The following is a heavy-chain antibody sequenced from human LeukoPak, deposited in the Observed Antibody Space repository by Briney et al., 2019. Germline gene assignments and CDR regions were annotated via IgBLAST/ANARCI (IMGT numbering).Heavy chain of an antibody. CDR2: ISGTGGST. CDR1: GFTFSKYG. J-gene: IGHJ5*02. V-gene: IGHV3-23*01. CDR3: AKDYEPLVGVHRWGDWFDP. Sequence: GGSLRLSCAASGFTFSKYGMSWVRQAPGKGLEWVSLISGTGGSTYYADSVKGRFTISRDNSKNTLYLQMNGLRAEDTAVYYCAKDYEPLVGVHRWGDWFDPWGQGTLVTVSS. D-gene: IGHD1-26*01.